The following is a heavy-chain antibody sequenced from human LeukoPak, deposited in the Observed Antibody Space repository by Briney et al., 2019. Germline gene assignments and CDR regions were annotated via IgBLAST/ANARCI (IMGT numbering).Heavy chain of an antibody. CDR3: EKVEGVPAAITSFDY. CDR2: ISSSGGST. J-gene: IGHJ4*02. Sequence: PGGSLRLSCAASGFTFSIYAMSWVRQAPGKGLEWVSAISSSGGSTYYADSVKGRFTISRDNSKNTLYLQMKRLGAEDTAVYYCEKVEGVPAAITSFDYWGQGTLVTVSS. D-gene: IGHD2-2*02. CDR1: GFTFSIYA. V-gene: IGHV3-23*01.